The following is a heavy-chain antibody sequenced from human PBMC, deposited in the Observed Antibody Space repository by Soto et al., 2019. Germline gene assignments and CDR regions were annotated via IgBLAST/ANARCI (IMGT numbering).Heavy chain of an antibody. CDR2: MYHSGST. J-gene: IGHJ5*02. V-gene: IGHV4-30-2*01. D-gene: IGHD6-13*01. CDR1: GGSIRSGGFS. CDR3: ARVFSDSSSFFDP. Sequence: ASGTLFLTCAVSGGSIRSGGFSWGWIRPPPGKGLEWIGYMYHSGSTYYNPSLKSRVTISIDRSKNQFSLKLSSVTAADTAVYYCARVFSDSSSFFDPWGQGTLVTVSS.